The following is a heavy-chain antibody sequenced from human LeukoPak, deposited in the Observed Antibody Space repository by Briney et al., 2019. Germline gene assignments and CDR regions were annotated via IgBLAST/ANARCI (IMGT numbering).Heavy chain of an antibody. CDR3: ARLTRGYSYGYMRDY. J-gene: IGHJ4*02. CDR2: INHSGST. D-gene: IGHD5-18*01. CDR1: GGSFSGYY. V-gene: IGHV4-34*01. Sequence: ASETLSLTCAVYGGSFSGYYWSWIRQPPGKGLEWIGEINHSGSTNYNPSLKSRVTISVDTSKNQFSLKLSSVTAADTAVYYCARLTRGYSYGYMRDYWGQGTLVTVSS.